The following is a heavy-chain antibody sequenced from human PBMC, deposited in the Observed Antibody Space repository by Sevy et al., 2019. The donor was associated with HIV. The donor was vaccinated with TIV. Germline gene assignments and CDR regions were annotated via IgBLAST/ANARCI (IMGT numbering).Heavy chain of an antibody. Sequence: SETLSLTCAVYGGSFSGYYWSWIRQPPGKGLEWIGEINHSGSTNYNPSLKSRVTISVDTSKNQFSLKLSSVTAADTAVYYCARGHKDVVPATPSPFDYWGQGTLVTVSS. D-gene: IGHD2-2*01. J-gene: IGHJ4*02. CDR1: GGSFSGYY. V-gene: IGHV4-34*01. CDR2: INHSGST. CDR3: ARGHKDVVPATPSPFDY.